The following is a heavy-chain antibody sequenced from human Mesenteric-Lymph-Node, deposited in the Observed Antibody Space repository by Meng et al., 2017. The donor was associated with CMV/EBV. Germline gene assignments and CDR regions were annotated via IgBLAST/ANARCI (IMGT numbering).Heavy chain of an antibody. CDR3: ARTYYYDSSGYNDY. CDR1: DGSFSGYY. D-gene: IGHD3-22*01. CDR2: ISHSGST. Sequence: VYDGSFSGYYWSWIHQPPGEGLEWIGEISHSGSTNCNPSLKSRVTISVDTSKNQFSLKLSSVTAADTAVYYCARTYYYDSSGYNDYWGQGTLVTVSS. J-gene: IGHJ4*02. V-gene: IGHV4-34*01.